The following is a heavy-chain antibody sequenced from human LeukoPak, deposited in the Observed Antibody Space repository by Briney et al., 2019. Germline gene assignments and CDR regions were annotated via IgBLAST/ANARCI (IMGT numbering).Heavy chain of an antibody. CDR1: GFTFSSYW. J-gene: IGHJ4*02. D-gene: IGHD2-2*02. Sequence: PGGSLRLSCAASGFTFSSYWMHGVRQAPGKGLVWVSRINSDGSSTSYADSVKGRFTISRDNAKNTLYLQMNSLRAEDTAVYYCARGYCSSTSCYSFDYWGQGTLVTVSS. CDR2: INSDGSST. V-gene: IGHV3-74*01. CDR3: ARGYCSSTSCYSFDY.